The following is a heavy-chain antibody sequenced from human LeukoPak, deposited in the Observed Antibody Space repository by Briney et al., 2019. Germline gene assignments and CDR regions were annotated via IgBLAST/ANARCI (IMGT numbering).Heavy chain of an antibody. CDR1: GGSISSYY. Sequence: SETLSLTCTVSGGSISSYYWSWIRQPPGKGREWIGYIYYSGSTNYNPSLKSRVTISVDTSKNQFSLKLSSVTAADTAVYYCARALGGQLGTFDPWGQGTLVTVSS. J-gene: IGHJ5*02. CDR2: IYYSGST. CDR3: ARALGGQLGTFDP. D-gene: IGHD3-16*01. V-gene: IGHV4-59*01.